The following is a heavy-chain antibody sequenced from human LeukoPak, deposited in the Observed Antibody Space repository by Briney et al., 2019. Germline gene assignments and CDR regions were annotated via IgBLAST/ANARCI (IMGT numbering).Heavy chain of an antibody. V-gene: IGHV4-61*02. CDR1: GGSISSGSYY. Sequence: SETLSLTCTVSGGSISSGSYYWSWIRQPAGKGLEWIGRIYTSGSTNYNPSLKSRVTISVDTSKNQFSLKLSSVTAADTAVYYCAREIDYGGNSDYWGQGTLATVSS. CDR2: IYTSGST. D-gene: IGHD4-23*01. J-gene: IGHJ4*02. CDR3: AREIDYGGNSDY.